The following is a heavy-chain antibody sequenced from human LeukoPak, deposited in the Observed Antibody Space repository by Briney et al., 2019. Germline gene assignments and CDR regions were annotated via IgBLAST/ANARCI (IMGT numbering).Heavy chain of an antibody. CDR1: GYTFTSYG. D-gene: IGHD3-9*01. CDR2: ISAYNGNT. V-gene: IGHV1-18*01. J-gene: IGHJ6*03. Sequence: GASVKVSCKASGYTFTSYGISWVRQAPGQGLEWMGWISAYNGNTNYAQKLQGRVTMTTDTSTSTAYMELRSLRSDDTAVYYCARDKYYDILTGGTTNYYYYMDVWGKGTTVTISS. CDR3: ARDKYYDILTGGTTNYYYYMDV.